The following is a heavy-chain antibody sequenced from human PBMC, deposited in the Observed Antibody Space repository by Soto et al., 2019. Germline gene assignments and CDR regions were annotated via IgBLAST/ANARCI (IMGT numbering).Heavy chain of an antibody. CDR1: GFTFSTHA. J-gene: IGHJ4*02. Sequence: GGSLRLSCAASGFTFSTHAMTWVRQAPGKGLEWVSGISGRDDSTHYADSVNGRFTISRDNSKNILYLQMNSLRVEDSALYYCATRNPDYSGTSPLDYWGQGTLVTVSS. D-gene: IGHD3-10*01. CDR3: ATRNPDYSGTSPLDY. V-gene: IGHV3-23*01. CDR2: ISGRDDST.